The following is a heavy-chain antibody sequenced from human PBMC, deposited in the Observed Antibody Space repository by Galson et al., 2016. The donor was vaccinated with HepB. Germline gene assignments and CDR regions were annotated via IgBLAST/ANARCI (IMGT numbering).Heavy chain of an antibody. J-gene: IGHJ4*02. D-gene: IGHD3-22*01. CDR3: AKDRWYYYDTNANFYVRPFLLDY. Sequence: SLRLSCAASGFAFSSYAMNWVRQVPGKGLEWVSAIGGNGDSTYNADSVKGRVTISRDNSKNAVYLQMDSLRAEDTAVYYCAKDRWYYYDTNANFYVRPFLLDYWGQGTLVIVSS. CDR2: IGGNGDST. V-gene: IGHV3-23*01. CDR1: GFAFSSYA.